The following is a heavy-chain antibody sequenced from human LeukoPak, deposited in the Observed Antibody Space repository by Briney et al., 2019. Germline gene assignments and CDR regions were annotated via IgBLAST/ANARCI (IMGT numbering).Heavy chain of an antibody. J-gene: IGHJ4*02. D-gene: IGHD2-2*01. CDR3: ARDSAVVPAARDFDY. Sequence: PGGSLRLSCAASGFTFSSYWMSWVRQAPGKGLEWVANIRQDGREKYYVDSVKGRFTISRDNAKNSLYLQMNSLRAEDTAVYYCARDSAVVPAARDFDYWGQGTLVTVSS. CDR2: IRQDGREK. CDR1: GFTFSSYW. V-gene: IGHV3-7*01.